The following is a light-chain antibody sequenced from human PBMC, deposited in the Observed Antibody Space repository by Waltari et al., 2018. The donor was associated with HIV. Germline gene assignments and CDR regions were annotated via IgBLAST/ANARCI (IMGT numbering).Light chain of an antibody. CDR2: DTT. Sequence: QAVVTQEPSLSVSPGGTVTLPCESSTGPVTNGHSPYWLQQRPGQAPMTLIFDTTKKHSWTPARFSGSLLGGKAALTLSGAQPDDEAEYYCFLSYNGARVFGGGTRVTVL. CDR1: TGPVTNGHS. V-gene: IGLV7-46*01. CDR3: FLSYNGARV. J-gene: IGLJ3*02.